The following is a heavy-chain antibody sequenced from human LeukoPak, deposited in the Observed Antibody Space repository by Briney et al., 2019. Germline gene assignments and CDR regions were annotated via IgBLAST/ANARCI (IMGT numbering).Heavy chain of an antibody. Sequence: NPSETLSLTCTGSGGSISSYYWSWIRQTPGKVLERIGYTYDSGRTNYNPSIKGRVTISVDTSKNQFSLKLSSVTAADTAVYYCARGGSGYDSFYYYGMDVWGQGTTVTVSS. CDR1: GGSISSYY. J-gene: IGHJ6*02. V-gene: IGHV4-59*01. CDR2: TYDSGRT. CDR3: ARGGSGYDSFYYYGMDV. D-gene: IGHD5-12*01.